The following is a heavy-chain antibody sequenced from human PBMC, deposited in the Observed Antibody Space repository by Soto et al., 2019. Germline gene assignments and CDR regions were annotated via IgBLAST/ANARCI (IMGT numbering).Heavy chain of an antibody. CDR3: ARSSSIAARRPSYYYYGMDV. J-gene: IGHJ6*02. CDR1: GGSFSGYC. CDR2: INHSGST. V-gene: IGHV4-34*01. D-gene: IGHD6-6*01. Sequence: LEILSLTCAVYGGSFSGYCWSWIRQPPGKGLEWIGEINHSGSTNYNPSLKSRVTISVDTSKNQFSLKLSSVTAADTAVYYCARSSSIAARRPSYYYYGMDVWGQGTTVTVSS.